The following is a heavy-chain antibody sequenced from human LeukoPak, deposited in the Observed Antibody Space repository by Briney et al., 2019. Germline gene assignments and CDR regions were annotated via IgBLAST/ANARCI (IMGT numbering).Heavy chain of an antibody. J-gene: IGHJ4*02. D-gene: IGHD1-26*01. CDR2: ISSSGSTI. V-gene: IGHV3-48*03. CDR3: ARAPWEGAPFDY. CDR1: GFTFSSYE. Sequence: GGSLRLSCAASGFTFSSYEMNWVRQAPGKGLEWVSYISSSGSTIYYADSVKGRFTISRDNAKNTLYLQMNSLRAEDTAVYYCARAPWEGAPFDYWGQGTLVTVSS.